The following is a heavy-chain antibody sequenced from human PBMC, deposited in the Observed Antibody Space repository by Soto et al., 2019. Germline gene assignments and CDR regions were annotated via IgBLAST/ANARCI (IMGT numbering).Heavy chain of an antibody. J-gene: IGHJ4*02. Sequence: EVHVLESAGGLVQPGGSLGLSCAASGFSCPNYPMSWVRQAPGPGLQWVSTVSRRGDSTYYADSVKVPVTSSSDSSSNTLSLQMRSPRAEDSAGYDCAVPNWAEWPVPAGPCDYWGRGTLVTVSS. CDR1: GFSCPNYP. D-gene: IGHD6-19*01. CDR2: VSRRGDST. CDR3: AVPNWAEWPVPAGPCDY. V-gene: IGHV3-23*01.